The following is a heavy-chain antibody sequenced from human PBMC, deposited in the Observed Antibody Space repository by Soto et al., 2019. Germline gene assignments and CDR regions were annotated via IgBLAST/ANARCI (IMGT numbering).Heavy chain of an antibody. J-gene: IGHJ4*02. CDR1: GFTFGDYA. D-gene: IGHD3-16*01. CDR2: IRRNAYGGTT. V-gene: IGHV3-49*04. CDR3: TRASSLDFDF. Sequence: GGSLRLSCTTSGFTFGDYALSWVRQAPGKGLEWVGFIRRNAYGGTTDYAASVKGRFTISRDDSKSIAYLQMNSLRTEDTALYYCTRASSLDFDFCGQGTLVTVSS.